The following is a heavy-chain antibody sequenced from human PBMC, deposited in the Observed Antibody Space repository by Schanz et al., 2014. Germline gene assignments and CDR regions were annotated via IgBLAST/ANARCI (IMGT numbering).Heavy chain of an antibody. D-gene: IGHD7-27*01. Sequence: EVQLVESGGGLIQPGGSLRLSCAVSGFTVNTNYMSWVRQAPGKGLEWISSMYINSGSTHYADSVKGRFIISRDSSKNTLFLQMNSLRAEDTAVYYCAKYGGELGVSFEYWGQGTLVTVSS. V-gene: IGHV3-53*01. CDR1: GFTVNTNY. J-gene: IGHJ4*02. CDR3: AKYGGELGVSFEY. CDR2: MYINSGST.